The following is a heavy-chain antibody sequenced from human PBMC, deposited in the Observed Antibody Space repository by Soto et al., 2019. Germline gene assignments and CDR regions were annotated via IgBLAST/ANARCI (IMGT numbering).Heavy chain of an antibody. CDR3: ARAAMGSSSWTFDY. CDR2: IYHSGST. D-gene: IGHD6-13*01. Sequence: QVQLQESGPGLVKPSGTLSLTCAVSGGSISSSNWWSWVRQPPGKGLEWIGEIYHSGSTNYNPSLERRVTISVDKPKTQFSLKLGSVTAADTAVYYCARAAMGSSSWTFDYWGQGTLVTVSS. CDR1: GGSISSSNW. V-gene: IGHV4-4*02. J-gene: IGHJ4*02.